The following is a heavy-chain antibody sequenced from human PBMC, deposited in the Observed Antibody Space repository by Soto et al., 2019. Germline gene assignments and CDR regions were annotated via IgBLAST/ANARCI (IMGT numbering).Heavy chain of an antibody. Sequence: SETLSLTCTVSGCSISSYAWRWIRQPAGKGLEWIGRIYSNVNTNYNPAFKSRVTMSVDRYTNQLSLNLSSGIGADTAVYYCAIEAEGAGLSWCLDSWGQGTLVTVSS. CDR2: IYSNVNT. D-gene: IGHD6-19*01. CDR3: AIEAEGAGLSWCLDS. J-gene: IGHJ4*02. CDR1: GCSISSYA. V-gene: IGHV4-4*07.